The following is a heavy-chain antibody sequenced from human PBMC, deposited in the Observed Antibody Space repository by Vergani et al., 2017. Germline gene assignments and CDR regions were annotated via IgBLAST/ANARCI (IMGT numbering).Heavy chain of an antibody. J-gene: IGHJ6*02. CDR1: FDSIRNLY. CDR3: ARVSGVPAASYYYYYGMDV. Sequence: QVQLQESGPGLVKSSETLSLTCSVSFDSIRNLYCNWIRQPPGKGLEWIGSIHYSENTNYNPSLKTRVTISVDTSKNQFSLKLSSVTAADTAVYYCARVSGVPAASYYYYYGMDVWGQGTTVTVSS. D-gene: IGHD2-2*01. V-gene: IGHV4-59*08. CDR2: IHYSENT.